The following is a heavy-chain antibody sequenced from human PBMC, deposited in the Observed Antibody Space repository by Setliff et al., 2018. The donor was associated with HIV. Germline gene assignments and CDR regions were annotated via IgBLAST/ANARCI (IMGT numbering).Heavy chain of an antibody. V-gene: IGHV3-74*01. D-gene: IGHD2-15*01. J-gene: IGHJ3*02. CDR2: ISADGSDT. Sequence: PGGSLRLSCAASGFTFSSYWIHWVRQAPGKGLVWVSRISADGSDTSYADSVKGRFTISRDNAMNTAYVQMNSLRGEDTALYYCSLGYCSGGSCYSDPEVAFDIWGQGTMVTVSS. CDR1: GFTFSSYW. CDR3: SLGYCSGGSCYSDPEVAFDI.